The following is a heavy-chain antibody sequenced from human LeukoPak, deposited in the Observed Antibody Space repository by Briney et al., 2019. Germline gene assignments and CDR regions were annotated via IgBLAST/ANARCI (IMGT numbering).Heavy chain of an antibody. J-gene: IGHJ4*02. CDR3: RTLYDSRGYQSDY. V-gene: IGHV3-7*01. D-gene: IGHD3-22*01. CDR2: IKHDGSEK. CDR1: GFTFSRYW. Sequence: PGGSLRLSCAASGFTFSRYWMTWVRQAPGKGLEWVSNIKHDGSEKYHVDSVKGRFIISRDNAKNSLSLQMNSLRAEDTALYYCRTLYDSRGYQSDYWGQGTLVTVSS.